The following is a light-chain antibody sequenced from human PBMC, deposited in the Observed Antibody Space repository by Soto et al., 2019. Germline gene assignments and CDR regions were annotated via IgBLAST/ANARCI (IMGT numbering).Light chain of an antibody. Sequence: DIVLTQSPATLSVSPGERAALSCRASQSVSSYLAWYQQKPGQAPRLLIYDASTRATGIPARFSGSGSGTDFTLTITSLEPEDFAVYYCQQRSNWPPTFGQGTKVDIK. CDR3: QQRSNWPPT. J-gene: IGKJ1*01. V-gene: IGKV3-11*01. CDR2: DAS. CDR1: QSVSSY.